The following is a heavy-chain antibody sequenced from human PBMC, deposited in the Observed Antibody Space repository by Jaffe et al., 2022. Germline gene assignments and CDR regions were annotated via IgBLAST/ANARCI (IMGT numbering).Heavy chain of an antibody. Sequence: EVQLVESGGGLVQPGGSLRLSCAASGFTFSSYEMNWVRQAPGKGLEWVSYISSSGSTIYYADSVKGRFTISRDNAKNSLYLQMNSLRAEDTAVYYCASSTYYDFWSGYPPMDVWGKGTTVTVSS. D-gene: IGHD3-3*01. CDR2: ISSSGSTI. J-gene: IGHJ6*04. CDR3: ASSTYYDFWSGYPPMDV. CDR1: GFTFSSYE. V-gene: IGHV3-48*03.